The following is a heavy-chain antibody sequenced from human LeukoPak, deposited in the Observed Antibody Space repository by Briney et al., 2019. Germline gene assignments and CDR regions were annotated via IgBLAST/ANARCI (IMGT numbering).Heavy chain of an antibody. V-gene: IGHV4-34*01. D-gene: IGHD2-15*01. J-gene: IGHJ6*03. CDR2: INHSGST. CDR3: ARVIYSYYYYYYMDV. Sequence: KPSETLSLTCAVYGGSFSGYYWSWIRQPPGKGLEWIGEINHSGSTNYNPSLKSRVTISVDTSKNQFSLKLSSVTAADTAVYYCARVIYSYYYYYYMDVWGKGTTVTVSS. CDR1: GGSFSGYY.